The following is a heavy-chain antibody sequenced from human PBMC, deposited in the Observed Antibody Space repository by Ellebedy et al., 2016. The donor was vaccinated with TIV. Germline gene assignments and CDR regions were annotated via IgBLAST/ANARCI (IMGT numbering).Heavy chain of an antibody. Sequence: MPSETLSLTCTVSGGSIRRRTYSWGWLRQPPGKGLEWTVYFYYNGSAYYNQSLKIRFTISVDTSRNHFSLRLSSVTAADTALFLCATTTSLAGRIAYWGQGTLVTVSS. CDR2: FYYNGSA. V-gene: IGHV4-39*02. D-gene: IGHD6-19*01. J-gene: IGHJ4*02. CDR3: ATTTSLAGRIAY. CDR1: GGSIRRRTYS.